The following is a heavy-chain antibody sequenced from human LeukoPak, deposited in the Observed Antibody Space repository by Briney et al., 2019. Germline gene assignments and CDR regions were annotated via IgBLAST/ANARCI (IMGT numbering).Heavy chain of an antibody. CDR3: ASWEYSGSYY. J-gene: IGHJ4*02. V-gene: IGHV4-59*01. CDR2: IYYSGST. CDR1: GGSISSYY. D-gene: IGHD1-26*01. Sequence: SETLSLACTVSGGSISSYYWSWIRQPPGKGLEWIGYIYYSGSTNYNPSLKSRVTISVDTSKNQFSLKLSSVTAADTAVYYCASWEYSGSYYWGQGTLVTVSS.